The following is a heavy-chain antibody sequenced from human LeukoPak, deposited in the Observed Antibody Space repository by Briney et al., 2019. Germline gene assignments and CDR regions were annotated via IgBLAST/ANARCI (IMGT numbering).Heavy chain of an antibody. CDR1: GGSISTYY. CDR3: ARDSGVLGANFDY. J-gene: IGHJ4*02. V-gene: IGHV4-59*01. CDR2: IYYSGST. Sequence: SETLSLTCTVSGGSISTYYWSWIQQPPGKGLEWIGYIYYSGSTNFNPSLKSRVTISVDTSKNQFSLKLTSVTAADTAVYYCARDSGVLGANFDYWGQGTLVTVSS. D-gene: IGHD1-26*01.